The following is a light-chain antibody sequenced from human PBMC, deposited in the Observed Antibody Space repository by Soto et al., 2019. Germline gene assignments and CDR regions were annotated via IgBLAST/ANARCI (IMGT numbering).Light chain of an antibody. V-gene: IGKV1-27*01. CDR3: QQYGSSPPTT. J-gene: IGKJ1*01. CDR2: ATS. Sequence: DIQMTQSPSSLSASVGDRVTITCRASQGINHYLAWFQQKPGKVPKLLIYATSTLQSGVPSRFSGSGSGTDFTLTISRLEPEDFAVYYCQQYGSSPPTTFGQGTKVEIK. CDR1: QGINHY.